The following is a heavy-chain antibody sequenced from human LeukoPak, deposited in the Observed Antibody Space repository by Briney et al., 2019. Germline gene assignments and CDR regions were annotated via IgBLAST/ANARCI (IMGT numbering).Heavy chain of an antibody. D-gene: IGHD5-18*01. CDR1: GFSVSSNY. J-gene: IGHJ4*02. CDR2: IYSGGST. CDR3: ARDQGRGYSYGTSPTFDY. V-gene: IGHV3-66*01. Sequence: GGSLRLSCAASGFSVSSNYMSWVRQAPGKGLEWVSVIYSGGSTYYADSVKGRFTISRDNSKNTLFLQMNSLRAEDTAVYYCARDQGRGYSYGTSPTFDYWGQGTLVTVSS.